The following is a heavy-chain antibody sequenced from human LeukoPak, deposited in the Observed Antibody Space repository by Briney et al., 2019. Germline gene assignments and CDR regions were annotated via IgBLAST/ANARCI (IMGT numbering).Heavy chain of an antibody. J-gene: IGHJ4*02. D-gene: IGHD6-6*01. CDR2: IYHSGST. CDR1: GYSISSGYY. Sequence: PSETLSLTCTVSGYSISSGYYWGWIRQPPGKGLEWIGNIYHSGSTYYNPSLKSRVTISVDTSKNQFSPKLSFVTAADTAVYYCARGQLLRSWGQGTLVTVSS. CDR3: ARGQLLRS. V-gene: IGHV4-38-2*02.